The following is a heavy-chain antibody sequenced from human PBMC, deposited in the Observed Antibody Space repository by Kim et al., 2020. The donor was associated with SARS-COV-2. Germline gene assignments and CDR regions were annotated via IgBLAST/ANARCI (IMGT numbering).Heavy chain of an antibody. CDR2: FDPEDGET. Sequence: ASVKVSCKVSGYTLTELSMHWVRQAPGKGLEWMGGFDPEDGETIYAQKFQGRVTMTADTSTDTAYMELSSLRSEATAVYYCATSVAVAAYPGRPFYYFY. J-gene: IGHJ6*01. CDR3: ATSVAVAAYPGRPFYYFY. V-gene: IGHV1-24*01. D-gene: IGHD6-19*01. CDR1: GYTLTELS.